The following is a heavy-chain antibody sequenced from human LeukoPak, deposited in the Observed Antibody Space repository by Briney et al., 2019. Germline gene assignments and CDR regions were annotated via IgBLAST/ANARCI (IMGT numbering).Heavy chain of an antibody. D-gene: IGHD3-22*01. CDR2: IYYSGST. J-gene: IGHJ6*04. V-gene: IGHV4-59*01. CDR3: AKALVTMIVVWAMDV. CDR1: GGSISSYY. Sequence: SETLSLTCTVSGGSISSYYWSWIRQPPGKGLEWIGYIYYSGSTNYNPSLKSRVTISVDTSKNQFSLKLSSVTAADTAVYYCAKALVTMIVVWAMDVWGKGTTVTVSS.